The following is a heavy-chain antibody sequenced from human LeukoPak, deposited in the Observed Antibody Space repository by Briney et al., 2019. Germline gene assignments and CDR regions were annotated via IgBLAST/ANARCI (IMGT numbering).Heavy chain of an antibody. CDR2: INPNSGNT. Sequence: ASVKVSCKASGYTFTGYYMHWVRQAPGQGLEWMGRINPNSGNTGYAQKFQGRVTMTRNTSIGTAYMELSSLRSEDTAVYYCARGVSSSWYGNWFDPWGQGTLVTVSS. V-gene: IGHV1-8*02. D-gene: IGHD6-13*01. CDR3: ARGVSSSWYGNWFDP. CDR1: GYTFTGYY. J-gene: IGHJ5*02.